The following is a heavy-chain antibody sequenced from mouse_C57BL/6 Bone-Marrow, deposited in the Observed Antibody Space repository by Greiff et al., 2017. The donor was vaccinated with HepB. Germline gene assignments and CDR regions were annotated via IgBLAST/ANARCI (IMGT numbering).Heavy chain of an antibody. D-gene: IGHD2-1*01. Sequence: VKLMESGAELVRPGASVKLSCKASGYTFTDYYINWVKQRPGQGLEWIARIYPGSGNTYYNEKFKGKATLTAEKSSSTAYMQLSSLTSEDSAVYFCARSYYGNYFDYWGQGTTLTVSS. CDR3: ARSYYGNYFDY. CDR2: IYPGSGNT. CDR1: GYTFTDYY. J-gene: IGHJ2*01. V-gene: IGHV1-76*01.